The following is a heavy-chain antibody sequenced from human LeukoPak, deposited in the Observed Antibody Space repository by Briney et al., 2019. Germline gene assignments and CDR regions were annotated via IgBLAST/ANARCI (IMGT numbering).Heavy chain of an antibody. CDR3: ARERADTAMAFMDV. Sequence: SETLSLTCTVSGGSISSSNYYWGWIRQPPGKGLEWIGSIYHSGSTYYNPSLKSRVTISVDTSKNQFSLKLSSVTAADTAVYYCARERADTAMAFMDVWGKGTTVTVSS. D-gene: IGHD5-18*01. J-gene: IGHJ6*03. CDR1: GGSISSSNYY. CDR2: IYHSGST. V-gene: IGHV4-39*07.